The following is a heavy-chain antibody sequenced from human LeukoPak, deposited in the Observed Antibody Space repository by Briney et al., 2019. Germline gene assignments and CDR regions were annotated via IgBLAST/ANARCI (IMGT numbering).Heavy chain of an antibody. CDR3: AKGTSSWHEFDY. V-gene: IGHV3-43D*03. D-gene: IGHD6-13*01. CDR2: ISWDGGST. J-gene: IGHJ4*02. Sequence: GGSLRLSCAASGFTFDDYGMHWVRQAPGKGLEWVSLISWDGGSTYYADSVKGRFSISRDNSKKSLYLHMNSLRAEDTALYYCAKGTSSWHEFDYWGQGTLVTVSS. CDR1: GFTFDDYG.